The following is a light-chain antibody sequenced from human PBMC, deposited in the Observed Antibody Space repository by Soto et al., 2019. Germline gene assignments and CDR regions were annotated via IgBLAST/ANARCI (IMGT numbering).Light chain of an antibody. CDR3: QQRSNWPRT. CDR2: GAS. Sequence: EIVMTQSPATLSVCPWQSATLSCRASQSVSNNLTWYQQKPGQPPRLLIYGASTRATDIPARFSGSGSGTDFTLTISSLEPEDLAVYYCQQRSNWPRTFGQGTKVDIK. CDR1: QSVSNN. V-gene: IGKV3D-15*01. J-gene: IGKJ1*01.